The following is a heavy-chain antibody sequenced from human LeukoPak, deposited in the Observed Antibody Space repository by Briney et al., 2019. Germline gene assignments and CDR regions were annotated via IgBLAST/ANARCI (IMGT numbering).Heavy chain of an antibody. D-gene: IGHD3-22*01. Sequence: SETLSLTCAVYGGSFSSYYWSWIRQPPGKGLEWIGEINHSGSTNYNPSLKSRVTISVDTSKNQFSLKLSSVTAADTAVYYCARGGYYYDSSGYYYGVSYFDYWGQGTLVTVSS. J-gene: IGHJ4*02. CDR2: INHSGST. CDR3: ARGGYYYDSSGYYYGVSYFDY. CDR1: GGSFSSYY. V-gene: IGHV4-34*01.